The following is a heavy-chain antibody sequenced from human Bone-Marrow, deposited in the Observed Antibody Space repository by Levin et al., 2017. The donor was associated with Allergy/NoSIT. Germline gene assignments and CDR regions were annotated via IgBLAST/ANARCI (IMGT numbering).Heavy chain of an antibody. Sequence: ASVKVSCKASGYTFTSYDINWVRQATGQGLEWMGWMNPNSGNTGYAQKFQGRVTMTRNTSISTAHMELSSLRSEDTAVYYCARIGGRKAYYGSGSYPRYWGQGTLVTVSS. CDR1: GYTFTSYD. CDR2: MNPNSGNT. V-gene: IGHV1-8*01. D-gene: IGHD3-10*01. J-gene: IGHJ4*02. CDR3: ARIGGRKAYYGSGSYPRY.